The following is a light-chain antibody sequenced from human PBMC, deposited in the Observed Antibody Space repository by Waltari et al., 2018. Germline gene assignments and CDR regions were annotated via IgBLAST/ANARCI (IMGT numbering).Light chain of an antibody. CDR1: QSVSSY. Sequence: IVLTQSPATLSLSPGERATIACRASQSVSSYLAWYQQKPGQAPRLLIYDASNSATGIPARFSGSGSGTDFTLTISSLEPEDFAVYYCQQRSNWPWTFGQGTKVEIK. CDR3: QQRSNWPWT. J-gene: IGKJ1*01. CDR2: DAS. V-gene: IGKV3-11*01.